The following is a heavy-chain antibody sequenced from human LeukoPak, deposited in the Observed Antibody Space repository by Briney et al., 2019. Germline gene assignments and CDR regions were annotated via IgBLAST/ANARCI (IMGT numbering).Heavy chain of an antibody. CDR3: ARHGCSTTNCFGYCHYYMDV. V-gene: IGHV4-39*01. Sequence: SETLSLTCTLSGGSMYSSGNYWGWIRQPPGKGLEWIARAYYNGTTYYNPSLKSRVTIFVDTSKNHFSLKVNSVTAADAAVYYCARHGCSTTNCFGYCHYYMDVWGKGTTVIVSS. CDR2: AYYNGTT. J-gene: IGHJ6*03. D-gene: IGHD2-2*01. CDR1: GGSMYSSGNY.